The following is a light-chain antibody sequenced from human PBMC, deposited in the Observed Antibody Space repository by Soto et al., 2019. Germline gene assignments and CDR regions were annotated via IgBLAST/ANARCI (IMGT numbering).Light chain of an antibody. CDR3: TSYTSSITYV. J-gene: IGLJ1*01. Sequence: QSVLTQPASVSGSPGEWITISCTGTSSDVGGYNFVSWYQHHPGKAPKLIIYDVTNRPSGISNRFSGSKSGNTASLTISGLQAEDEADYYCTSYTSSITYVFGTGTKVTVL. CDR2: DVT. CDR1: SSDVGGYNF. V-gene: IGLV2-14*03.